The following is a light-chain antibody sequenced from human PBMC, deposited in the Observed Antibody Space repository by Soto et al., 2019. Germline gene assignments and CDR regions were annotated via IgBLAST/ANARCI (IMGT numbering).Light chain of an antibody. CDR3: QQYGSSPLT. CDR1: QSVSSTL. V-gene: IGKV3-20*01. Sequence: EIVMTQSPATLSVSPGERATLSCRASQSVSSTLLTWYQQKPGQAPRLLIYGVSSRATGIPDRFSGSGSGTDFTLTISRLEPEDFAVYYCQQYGSSPLTFGGGTKVDIK. J-gene: IGKJ4*01. CDR2: GVS.